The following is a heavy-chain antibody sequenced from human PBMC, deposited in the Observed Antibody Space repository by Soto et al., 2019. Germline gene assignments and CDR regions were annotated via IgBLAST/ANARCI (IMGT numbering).Heavy chain of an antibody. CDR2: IWYDGSNK. Sequence: GGSLRLSCAASGFTFSSYGMHWVRQAPGKGLEWVAVIWYDGSNKYYADSVKGRFTISRDNSKNTLYLQMNSLRAEDTAVYYCAREGGVAVAGLALFDYWGQGTLVTVSS. J-gene: IGHJ4*02. D-gene: IGHD6-19*01. V-gene: IGHV3-33*01. CDR1: GFTFSSYG. CDR3: AREGGVAVAGLALFDY.